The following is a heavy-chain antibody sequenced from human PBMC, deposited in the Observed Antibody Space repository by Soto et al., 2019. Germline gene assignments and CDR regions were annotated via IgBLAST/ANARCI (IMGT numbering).Heavy chain of an antibody. V-gene: IGHV4-39*02. CDR2: IYYSGST. D-gene: IGHD5-18*01. J-gene: IGHJ4*02. Sequence: PSETLSLTCTVSGGSISSSSYYWGWIRQPPGKGLEWIGSIYYSGSTYYNPSLKSRVTISVDTSKNQFSLKLSSVTAADTAVYYCARDGVSYGYDYWGQGTLVTVSS. CDR3: ARDGVSYGYDY. CDR1: GGSISSSSYY.